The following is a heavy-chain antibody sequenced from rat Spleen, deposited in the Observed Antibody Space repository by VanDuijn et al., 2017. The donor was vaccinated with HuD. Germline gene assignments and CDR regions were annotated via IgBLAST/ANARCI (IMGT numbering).Heavy chain of an antibody. CDR1: GFTFKNYG. V-gene: IGHV5-29*01. J-gene: IGHJ2*01. Sequence: EVQLVESGGGLVQPGRSLKVSCAASGFTFKNYGMAWVRQAPTKGLEWVAAISYDGITTYYRESVRGRFTISSDDAKTTLYLQMDSLRSEDTATYYCARHPDYSNYFDYWGQGVMVTVSS. CDR2: ISYDGITT. CDR3: ARHPDYSNYFDY. D-gene: IGHD1-1*01.